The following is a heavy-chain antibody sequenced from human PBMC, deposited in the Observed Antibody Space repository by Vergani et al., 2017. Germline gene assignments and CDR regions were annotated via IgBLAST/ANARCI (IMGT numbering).Heavy chain of an antibody. D-gene: IGHD3-3*01. Sequence: EVQLVESGGGLVQPGGSLKLSCAASGFTFSGSAMHWVRQASGKGLEWVGRIRSKANSYATAYAASVKGRFTISRDDSKNTAYLQMNSLKTEDTAVYYCTPSQYYDFWRGDYYYGMDVWGQGP. V-gene: IGHV3-73*01. CDR3: TPSQYYDFWRGDYYYGMDV. CDR2: IRSKANSYAT. J-gene: IGHJ6*02. CDR1: GFTFSGSA.